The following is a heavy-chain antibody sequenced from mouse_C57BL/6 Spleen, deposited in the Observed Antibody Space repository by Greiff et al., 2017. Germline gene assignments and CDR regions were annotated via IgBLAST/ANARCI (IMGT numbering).Heavy chain of an antibody. V-gene: IGHV1-55*01. J-gene: IGHJ2*01. D-gene: IGHD1-1*01. CDR3: ERRRGSSPLDY. Sequence: QVQLQQPGAELVKPGASVKMSCKASGYTFTSYWITWVKQRPGQGLEWIGDIFPGSGSTNYNEKFKSKATLTVDTSSSTAYMQLSSLRSEDSAVYYCERRRGSSPLDYWGQGTTLTVSS. CDR2: IFPGSGST. CDR1: GYTFTSYW.